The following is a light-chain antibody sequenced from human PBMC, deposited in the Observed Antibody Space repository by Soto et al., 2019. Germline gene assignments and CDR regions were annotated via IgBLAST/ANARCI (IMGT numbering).Light chain of an antibody. CDR3: SSYTSSSTVV. CDR2: EVS. V-gene: IGLV2-14*01. Sequence: LTQPASVSGSPGQSITISCTGTSSDVGGYNYVSWYQQHPGKAPKLMIYEVSNRPSGVSNRFSGSKSGNTASLTISGLQAEDEADYYCSSYTSSSTVVFGGGTKVTVL. CDR1: SSDVGGYNY. J-gene: IGLJ2*01.